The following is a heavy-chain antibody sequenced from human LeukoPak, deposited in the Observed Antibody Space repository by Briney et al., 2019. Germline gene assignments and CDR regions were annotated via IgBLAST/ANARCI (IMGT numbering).Heavy chain of an antibody. J-gene: IGHJ4*02. V-gene: IGHV1-2*02. Sequence: ASVKVSCKASGYTFTGYYMHWVRQAPGQGLEWMGWINPNSGGTDYAQKFQGRVTMTRDTTISTAYMELSRLRSDDTAVYYCARGRYNWNDGDSWGQGTLVTVSS. CDR1: GYTFTGYY. D-gene: IGHD1-20*01. CDR3: ARGRYNWNDGDS. CDR2: INPNSGGT.